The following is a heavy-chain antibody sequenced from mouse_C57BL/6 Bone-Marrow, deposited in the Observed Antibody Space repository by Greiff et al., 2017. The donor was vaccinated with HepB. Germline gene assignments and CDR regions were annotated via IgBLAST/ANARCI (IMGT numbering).Heavy chain of an antibody. CDR3: ARYGNYVGNFDY. J-gene: IGHJ2*01. CDR2: INPYNGDT. CDR1: GYSFTGYF. D-gene: IGHD2-1*01. Sequence: EVQLQQSGPELVKPGDSVKISCKASGYSFTGYFMNWVMQSHGKSLEWIGRINPYNGDTFYNQKFKGKATLTVDKSSSTAHMELRSLTSEDSAVYYCARYGNYVGNFDYWGQGTTLTVSS. V-gene: IGHV1-20*01.